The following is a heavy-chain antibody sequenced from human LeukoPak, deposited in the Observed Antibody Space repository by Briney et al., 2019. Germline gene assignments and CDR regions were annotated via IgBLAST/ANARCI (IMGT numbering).Heavy chain of an antibody. V-gene: IGHV3-48*03. Sequence: PGGSLRLSCAASGFTFSSYEMNWVRQAPGKGLEWVSYISSSGSTIYYADSVKGRFTIFRDNAKNSLYLQMNSLRAEDTAVYYCARDEVQQALTYYYYYYGMDVWGQGTTVTVSS. CDR2: ISSSGSTI. J-gene: IGHJ6*02. CDR1: GFTFSSYE. CDR3: ARDEVQQALTYYYYYYGMDV. D-gene: IGHD6-13*01.